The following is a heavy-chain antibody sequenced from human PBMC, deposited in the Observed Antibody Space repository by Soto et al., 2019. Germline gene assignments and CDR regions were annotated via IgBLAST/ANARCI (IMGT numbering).Heavy chain of an antibody. J-gene: IGHJ5*02. Sequence: SETQSLTCAVSGGSMSSSNWWSWVRQPPGKGLEWIGEVYHTGSTNYNPSLKSRVTMSLDKSKNQFSLRLISVTAADTAVYFCAGIHFYGSGSFWFDPWGQGTMVTVSS. CDR3: AGIHFYGSGSFWFDP. CDR1: GGSMSSSNW. V-gene: IGHV4-4*02. CDR2: VYHTGST. D-gene: IGHD3-10*01.